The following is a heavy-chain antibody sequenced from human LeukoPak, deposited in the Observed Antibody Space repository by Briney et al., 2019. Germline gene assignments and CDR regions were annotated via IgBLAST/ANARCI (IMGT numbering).Heavy chain of an antibody. J-gene: IGHJ6*02. Sequence: ASVKVSCKVSGYTLTELSMHWVRQAPGKGLEWMGGFDPEEGETIYAQKFQGRVTMTEGTSTDTAYMKLSSLRSEDTAVYYCATGYSSGWLRMDVWGQGTTVTVPS. CDR3: ATGYSSGWLRMDV. V-gene: IGHV1-24*01. D-gene: IGHD6-19*01. CDR1: GYTLTELS. CDR2: FDPEEGET.